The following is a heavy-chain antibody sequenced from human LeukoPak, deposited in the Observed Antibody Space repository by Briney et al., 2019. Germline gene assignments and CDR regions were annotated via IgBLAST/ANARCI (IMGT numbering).Heavy chain of an antibody. CDR1: GFTVSTNY. J-gene: IGHJ4*02. CDR2: IYSGGNT. Sequence: GGSLRLSCAASGFTVSTNYMSWIRQAPGKGLEWLSIIYSGGNTYYADSVKGRFTISRDISKNALYLQMNSLRVDDTAVYYCARERVTTSYYFDYWGQGTLVTVSS. D-gene: IGHD1-1*01. CDR3: ARERVTTSYYFDY. V-gene: IGHV3-53*01.